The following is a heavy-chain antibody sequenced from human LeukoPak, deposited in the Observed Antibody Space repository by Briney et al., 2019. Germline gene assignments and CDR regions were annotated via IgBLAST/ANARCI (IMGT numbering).Heavy chain of an antibody. V-gene: IGHV3-23*01. CDR1: GFTFSSYA. CDR3: AKNAGDRWLMDY. J-gene: IGHJ4*02. Sequence: GGSLRLSCAASGFTFSSYAMTWVRQAPGKGLEWVSSISGSGNNTYYAGSVKGRFTISRDSSKNTLYLQVNSLRAEDAATYYCAKNAGDRWLMDYWGQGTLVTVSS. D-gene: IGHD3-16*01. CDR2: ISGSGNNT.